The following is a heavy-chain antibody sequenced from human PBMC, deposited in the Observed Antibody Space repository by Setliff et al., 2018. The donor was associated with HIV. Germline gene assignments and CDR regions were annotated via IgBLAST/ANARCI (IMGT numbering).Heavy chain of an antibody. Sequence: SETLSLTCAVSGYSISSGYYWGWIRQPPGKGLEWIGSIFHSAATNYNPSLKSRVAMSVDTSKNQFSLKLSSVTAADTAVYYCATSLITVPPDAFDIWGQGTMVTVSS. CDR3: ATSLITVPPDAFDI. CDR1: GYSISSGYY. V-gene: IGHV4-38-2*01. D-gene: IGHD4-4*01. J-gene: IGHJ3*02. CDR2: IFHSAAT.